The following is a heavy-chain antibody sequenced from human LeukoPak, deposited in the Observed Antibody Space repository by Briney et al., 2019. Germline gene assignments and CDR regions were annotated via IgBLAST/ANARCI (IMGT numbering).Heavy chain of an antibody. CDR3: AHSRETRIIAAAGMYLFDY. V-gene: IGHV2-5*02. Sequence: SGPTLVNPTQTLTLTCTFSGFSLSTSGVGVGWIRQPPGKALEWLALIYWDDDKRYSPSLKSRLTITKDTSKNQVVLTMTNMDPVDTATYYCAHSRETRIIAAAGMYLFDYWGQGTLVTVSS. J-gene: IGHJ4*02. D-gene: IGHD6-13*01. CDR2: IYWDDDK. CDR1: GFSLSTSGVG.